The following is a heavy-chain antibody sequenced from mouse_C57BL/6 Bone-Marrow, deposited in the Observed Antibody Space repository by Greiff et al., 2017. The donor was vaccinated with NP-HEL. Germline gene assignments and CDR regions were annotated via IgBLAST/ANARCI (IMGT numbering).Heavy chain of an antibody. D-gene: IGHD1-1*01. CDR3: AITTVVAPSYWYFDV. J-gene: IGHJ1*03. V-gene: IGHV1-50*01. CDR1: GYTFTSYW. Sequence: QVQLQQPGSELVKPGASVKLSCKASGYTFTSYWMQWVKQRPGQGLEWIGEIDPSDSYTNYNQKFKGKATLTVDTSSSTAYMQLSSLTSEDSAVYYCAITTVVAPSYWYFDVWGTGTTVTVAS. CDR2: IDPSDSYT.